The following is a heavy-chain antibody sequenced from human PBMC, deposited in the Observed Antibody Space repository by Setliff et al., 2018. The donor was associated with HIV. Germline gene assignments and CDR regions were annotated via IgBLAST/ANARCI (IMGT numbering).Heavy chain of an antibody. D-gene: IGHD3-10*01. CDR1: GFTFSSYA. Sequence: LRLSCAASGFTFSSYAMHWVRQAPGRGLEWVAVISYDGSNKYYADSVKGRFTISRDNSKNTLYLQMNSLRAEDTAVYYCARSVIGYYYYGMDVWGQGTLVTVSS. J-gene: IGHJ6*02. V-gene: IGHV3-30*01. CDR2: ISYDGSNK. CDR3: ARSVIGYYYYGMDV.